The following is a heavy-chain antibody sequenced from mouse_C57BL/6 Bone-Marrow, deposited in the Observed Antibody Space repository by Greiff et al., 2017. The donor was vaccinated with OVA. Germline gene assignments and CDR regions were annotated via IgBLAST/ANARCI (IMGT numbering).Heavy chain of an antibody. CDR3: ARRGYSNLDY. D-gene: IGHD2-5*01. CDR1: GFTFSSSG. V-gene: IGHV5-6*02. J-gene: IGHJ2*01. CDR2: ISSGGSYT. Sequence: EVKLMESGGDLVKPGGSLKLSCAASGFTFSSSGMSWVRQTPDKRLEWVATISSGGSYTYYPDSVKGRFTISRDNAKNTLYLQMSSLKSEDTAMYYCARRGYSNLDYWGQGTTLTVSS.